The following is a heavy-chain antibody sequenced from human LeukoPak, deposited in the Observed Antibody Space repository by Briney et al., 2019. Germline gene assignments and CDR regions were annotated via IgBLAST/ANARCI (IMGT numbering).Heavy chain of an antibody. D-gene: IGHD3-9*01. CDR3: ATEPRYFDWPNLYY. Sequence: ASVKVSCKVSGYTLTELSMHWVGQAPGKGLEWMGGFDPEDGETIYAQKFQGRVTMTEDTSTDTAYMELSSLGSEDTAVYYCATEPRYFDWPNLYYWGQGTLVTVSS. V-gene: IGHV1-24*01. CDR1: GYTLTELS. J-gene: IGHJ4*02. CDR2: FDPEDGET.